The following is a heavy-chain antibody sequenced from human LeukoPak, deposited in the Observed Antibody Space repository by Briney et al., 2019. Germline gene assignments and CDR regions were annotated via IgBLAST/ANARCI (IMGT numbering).Heavy chain of an antibody. CDR2: ISSSSSYI. J-gene: IGHJ4*02. CDR1: GFTXXXYS. V-gene: IGHV3-21*01. CDR3: ASQRSYYGSRSFFDY. Sequence: GFTXXXYSMNWVRQAPGKGLEWVSSISSSSSYIYYADSVKGRFTISRDNAKNSLYLQMNSLRAEDTAVYYCASQRSYYGSRSFFDYWGQGTLVTVSS. D-gene: IGHD3-10*01.